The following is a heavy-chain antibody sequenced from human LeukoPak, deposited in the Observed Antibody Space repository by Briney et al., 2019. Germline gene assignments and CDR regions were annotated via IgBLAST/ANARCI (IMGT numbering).Heavy chain of an antibody. J-gene: IGHJ6*03. CDR3: ARGRDIAAAVKLGRGYYMDV. D-gene: IGHD6-13*01. Sequence: ASVKVSCKASGYTFTSYGISWVRQAPGQGLEWMGGIIPIFGTANYAQKFQGRVTITADKSTSTAYMELSSLRSEDTAVYYCARGRDIAAAVKLGRGYYMDVWGKGTTVTVSS. CDR2: IIPIFGTA. CDR1: GYTFTSYG. V-gene: IGHV1-69*06.